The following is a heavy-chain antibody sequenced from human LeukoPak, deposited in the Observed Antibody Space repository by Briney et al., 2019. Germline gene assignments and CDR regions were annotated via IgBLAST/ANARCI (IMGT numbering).Heavy chain of an antibody. CDR2: IYWDDDK. CDR3: AQFTLAVAGTKFFDY. Sequence: EAGPTLVKPTQTLTLTSTFSGCSLSTSGVGVGWIRQPPGKALAWPALIYWDDDKRYSPSLKSRLTITKDTSKNQVVLTMTNMDPVDTATYYCAQFTLAVAGTKFFDYWGQGTRVTVSS. J-gene: IGHJ4*02. D-gene: IGHD6-19*01. V-gene: IGHV2-5*02. CDR1: GCSLSTSGVG.